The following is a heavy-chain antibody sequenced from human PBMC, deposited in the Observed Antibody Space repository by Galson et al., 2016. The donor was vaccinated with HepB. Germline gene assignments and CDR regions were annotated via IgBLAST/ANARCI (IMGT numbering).Heavy chain of an antibody. V-gene: IGHV3-11*06. Sequence: SLRLSCATSGFTFSYYYMIWIRQAPGKGLEWVSYISSNSRYTDYADSVKGRFTISRDNAKKSLYLQMNSLRADDTAMYYCARDISALCGNGTCHDSPTPHFDYWGQGTLVTVSS. CDR2: ISSNSRYT. CDR1: GFTFSYYY. CDR3: ARDISALCGNGTCHDSPTPHFDY. D-gene: IGHD2-15*01. J-gene: IGHJ4*02.